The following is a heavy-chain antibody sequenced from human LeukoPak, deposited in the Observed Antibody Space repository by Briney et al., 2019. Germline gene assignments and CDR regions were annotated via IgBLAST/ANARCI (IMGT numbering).Heavy chain of an antibody. D-gene: IGHD4-23*01. CDR3: ARDNSVEDTAWWFDP. Sequence: QPGGSPRLSCAASGFTFSNYWMHWVRQAPGKGLEWVSTISNSGGTTYYADSVKGRFTISRDNSKNTLYLQMNSLRAEDTAVYYCARDNSVEDTAWWFDPWGQGTLVTVSS. V-gene: IGHV3-23*01. CDR1: GFTFSNYW. CDR2: ISNSGGTT. J-gene: IGHJ5*02.